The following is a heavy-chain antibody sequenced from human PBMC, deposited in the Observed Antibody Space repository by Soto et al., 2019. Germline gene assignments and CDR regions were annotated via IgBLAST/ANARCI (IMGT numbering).Heavy chain of an antibody. CDR2: ISSSSSYI. CDR1: GFTFSSYS. Sequence: GGSLRLSCAASGFTFSSYSMNWVRQAPGKGLEWVSSISSSSSYIYYADSVKGRFTISRDNAKNSLYLQMNSLRAEDTAVYYCARGVAAAGPWYVYYYGMDVWGQGTTVTVSS. D-gene: IGHD6-13*01. V-gene: IGHV3-21*01. CDR3: ARGVAAAGPWYVYYYGMDV. J-gene: IGHJ6*02.